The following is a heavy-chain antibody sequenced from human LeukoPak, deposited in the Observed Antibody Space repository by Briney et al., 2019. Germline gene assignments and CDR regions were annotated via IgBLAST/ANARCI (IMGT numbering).Heavy chain of an antibody. CDR1: GFTFSSYG. D-gene: IGHD2-2*02. CDR2: ISDDGSNK. V-gene: IGHV3-30*18. J-gene: IGHJ4*02. CDR3: ANSPTYCSSTSCYINY. Sequence: GGSLRLSCAASGFTFSSYGMHWVRQAPGKGLEWVAVISDDGSNKYYVDSVKGRFTISRDNSKNTPYLQMNSLRAEDTAVYYCANSPTYCSSTSCYINYWGQGTLVTVSS.